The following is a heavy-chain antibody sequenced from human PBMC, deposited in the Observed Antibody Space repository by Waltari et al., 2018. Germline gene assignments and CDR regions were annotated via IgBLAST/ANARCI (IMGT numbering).Heavy chain of an antibody. J-gene: IGHJ4*02. V-gene: IGHV3-33*01. CDR1: GFSFSAYG. CDR3: ARDIQSRWYDY. CDR2: IWYDGSRT. D-gene: IGHD6-13*01. Sequence: QVQLVESGGDVVQPGRSLRLSCAASGFSFSAYGMHWVRQAPGKGLEWVSLIWYDGSRTYYADSVKGRFTIPRDNSKNTLYLHMNSLRAEDTAVYYCARDIQSRWYDYWGQGTLVTVYS.